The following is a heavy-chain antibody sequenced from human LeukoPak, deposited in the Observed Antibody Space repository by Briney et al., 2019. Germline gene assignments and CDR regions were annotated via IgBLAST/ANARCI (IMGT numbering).Heavy chain of an antibody. CDR1: GGSISSYY. D-gene: IGHD4-17*01. V-gene: IGHV4-4*07. J-gene: IGHJ6*02. CDR2: IYTSGST. CDR3: ARSYGDYVSKSAETQYYYYYGMDV. Sequence: SETLSLTCTVSGGSISSYYWSWIRQPAGKGLEWIGRIYTSGSTNYNPSLKSRVTMSVDTSKNQFSLKLSSVTAADTAVYYCARSYGDYVSKSAETQYYYYYGMDVWGQGTTVTVSS.